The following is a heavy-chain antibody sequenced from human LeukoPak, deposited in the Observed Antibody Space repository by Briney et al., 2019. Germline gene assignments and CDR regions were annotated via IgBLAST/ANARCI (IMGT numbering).Heavy chain of an antibody. V-gene: IGHV5-51*01. CDR3: ARQDATNYYDSSGSFDY. CDR2: IYPGDSDT. Sequence: GESLKISCKDSGYSFTTYWIGWVRQMPGKGLEWMGIIYPGDSDTRYSPSFQGQVTISADKSISTANLQWSSLKASDTAMYYCARQDATNYYDSSGSFDYWGQGTLVTVSS. J-gene: IGHJ4*02. CDR1: GYSFTTYW. D-gene: IGHD3-22*01.